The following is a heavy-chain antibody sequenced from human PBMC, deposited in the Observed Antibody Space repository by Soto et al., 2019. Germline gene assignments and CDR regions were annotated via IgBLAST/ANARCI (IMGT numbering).Heavy chain of an antibody. D-gene: IGHD3-22*01. Sequence: PGGSLRLSCAASGFTFSSYAMSWVRQAPGKGLEWVSAIGGSGGSTYYADSVKGRFTISRDNSKNTLFLQMNSLRAEDTAVYYCAKDTYYYDTSDMDVWGQGTTVTVSS. V-gene: IGHV3-23*01. CDR2: IGGSGGST. J-gene: IGHJ6*02. CDR1: GFTFSSYA. CDR3: AKDTYYYDTSDMDV.